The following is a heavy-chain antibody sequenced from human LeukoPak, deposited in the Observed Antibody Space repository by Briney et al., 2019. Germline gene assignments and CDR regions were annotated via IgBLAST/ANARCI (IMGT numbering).Heavy chain of an antibody. CDR3: ARSPSSRSVIRKYYFDY. J-gene: IGHJ4*02. D-gene: IGHD6-13*01. CDR1: GFTFSSYA. CDR2: ISYDGSNK. V-gene: IGHV3-30*04. Sequence: PGGSLGLSCAASGFTFSSYAMHWVRQAPGKGLEWVAVISYDGSNKYYADSVKGRFTISRDNSKNTLYLQMNSLRAEDTAVYYCARSPSSRSVIRKYYFDYWGQGTLVTVSS.